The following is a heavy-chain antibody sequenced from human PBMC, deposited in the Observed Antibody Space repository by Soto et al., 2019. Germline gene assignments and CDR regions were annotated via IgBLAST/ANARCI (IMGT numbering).Heavy chain of an antibody. V-gene: IGHV1-46*01. CDR3: ARDLGYYDFGSGYYFFDF. Sequence: ASVKVSCKASGYTFTSYYMNWVRQAPGQGLEWMGIINPSGGSTSYAQKFQGRVTMTRDTSTSTVYMELSSLRSEDTAVYYCARDLGYYDFGSGYYFFDFWAQGTLVTVS. CDR2: INPSGGST. J-gene: IGHJ4*02. CDR1: GYTFTSYY. D-gene: IGHD3-3*01.